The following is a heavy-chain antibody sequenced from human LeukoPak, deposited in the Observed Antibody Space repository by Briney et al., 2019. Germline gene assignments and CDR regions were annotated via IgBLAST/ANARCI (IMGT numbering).Heavy chain of an antibody. Sequence: PSETLSLTCTISGGSISSSSFSWGWIRQPPGQGLEWIGSINYGGSTSYNPSLKNRVTVSLDTSKTQFSLRLSSVTAADTAVYYCARVLRYFDWPCDYWGQGTLVTVSS. CDR2: INYGGST. CDR1: GGSISSSSFS. D-gene: IGHD3-9*01. V-gene: IGHV4-39*01. CDR3: ARVLRYFDWPCDY. J-gene: IGHJ4*02.